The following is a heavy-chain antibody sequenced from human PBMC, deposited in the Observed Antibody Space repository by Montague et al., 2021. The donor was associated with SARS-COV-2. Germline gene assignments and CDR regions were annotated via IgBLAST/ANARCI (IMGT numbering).Heavy chain of an antibody. CDR3: ARIYYSILGFYYYGMDV. J-gene: IGHJ6*02. D-gene: IGHD3-10*01. V-gene: IGHV2-70*01. CDR2: IDWDDDK. CDR1: GFSLSTSGMC. Sequence: VKPTQTLTLTCTFSGFSLSTSGMCVSWIRQPPGKALEWLALIDWDDDKYYSTSLKTRLTISKDTSKNQVVLTMTNMDPVDTATYYCARIYYSILGFYYYGMDVGGQGTTVTVSS.